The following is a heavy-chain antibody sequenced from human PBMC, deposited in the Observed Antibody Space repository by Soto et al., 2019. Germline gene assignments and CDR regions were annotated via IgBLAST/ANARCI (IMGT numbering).Heavy chain of an antibody. D-gene: IGHD4-4*01. J-gene: IGHJ6*02. V-gene: IGHV3-33*01. CDR2: VLYDGSNK. CDR1: GFSFSTYG. Sequence: QVQLVESGGGVVQPGRSLRLSCAASGFSFSTYGMHWVRQAPSKGLEWVAVVLYDGSNKYYVDSVKALFTISRDNSKNMLYIQMTSLRAEDTTVYYFARDLIRTVYGMDVWGQGTTVTVSS. CDR3: ARDLIRTVYGMDV.